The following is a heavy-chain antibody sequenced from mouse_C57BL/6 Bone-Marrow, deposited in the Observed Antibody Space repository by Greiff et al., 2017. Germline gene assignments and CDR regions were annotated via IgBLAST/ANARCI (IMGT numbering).Heavy chain of an antibody. D-gene: IGHD1-3*01. Sequence: QVQLQQSGAELVRPGTSVKMSCKASGYTFTNYWIGWAKQRPGHGLEWIGDIYPGGGSTNYNEKFKGKATLTADKSSSTAYMQLSSLTSEDYAIDYCASEDYKGAMDYWGQGTSVTVSS. CDR1: GYTFTNYW. CDR3: ASEDYKGAMDY. V-gene: IGHV1-63*01. CDR2: IYPGGGST. J-gene: IGHJ4*01.